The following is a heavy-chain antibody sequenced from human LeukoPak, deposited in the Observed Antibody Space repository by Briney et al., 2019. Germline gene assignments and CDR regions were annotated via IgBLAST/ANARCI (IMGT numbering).Heavy chain of an antibody. CDR1: GCRFTSYW. J-gene: IGHJ3*02. D-gene: IGHD3-22*01. CDR2: IYPGDSDI. Sequence: GEALKISCTGSGCRFTSYWIGWVRQMPGKGLEWMGIIYPGDSDIRYSPSFQGQVTISADKSISTAFLQWSSLKTSDTALYYCARRLDSSGYKAFDIWGQGTMVTVSS. V-gene: IGHV5-51*01. CDR3: ARRLDSSGYKAFDI.